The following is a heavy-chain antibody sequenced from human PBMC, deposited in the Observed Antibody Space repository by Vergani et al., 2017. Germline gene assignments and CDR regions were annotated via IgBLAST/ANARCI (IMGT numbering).Heavy chain of an antibody. CDR2: ISAYNGNT. J-gene: IGHJ4*02. V-gene: IGHV1-18*04. D-gene: IGHD4-23*01. CDR3: AILGGNRRDRLPFKQFGY. CDR1: GYTFTSYG. Sequence: QVQLVQSGAEVKKPGASVKVSCKASGYTFTSYGISWVRQAPGQGLEWMGWISAYNGNTNYAQKLQGRVTMTTDTSTSTAYMELRSLSSDDTAVYYCAILGGNRRDRLPFKQFGYWGQGTLVTVSS.